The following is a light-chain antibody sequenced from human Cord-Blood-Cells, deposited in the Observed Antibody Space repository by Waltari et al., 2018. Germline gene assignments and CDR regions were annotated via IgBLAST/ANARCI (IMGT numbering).Light chain of an antibody. CDR2: SNS. J-gene: IGLJ3*02. CDR3: AAWDDSLNAPV. Sequence: QSVLTQPPSASGTPGQRVTISCSGSSSNIGSNTVNWYQQLPGTAPKLLIYSNSQRPSGVPDRCSGSKSGTSASLAISGLQSEDEADYYCAAWDDSLNAPVFGGGTKLTVL. CDR1: SSNIGSNT. V-gene: IGLV1-44*01.